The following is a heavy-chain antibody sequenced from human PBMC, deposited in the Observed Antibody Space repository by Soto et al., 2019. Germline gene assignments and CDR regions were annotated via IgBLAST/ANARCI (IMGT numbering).Heavy chain of an antibody. CDR1: GDSISNFH. CDR3: AAYDSEGFFAY. V-gene: IGHV4-59*01. J-gene: IGHJ4*02. D-gene: IGHD3-22*01. CDR2: VYFSGST. Sequence: KPSETLSLTCTVSGDSISNFHWSWIRQPPGKGLEWIGYVYFSGSTKYNPSFKSRVTMSIDTSKNEFSLRLISVTAADSAAYFCAAYDSEGFFAYWGQGALVTVS.